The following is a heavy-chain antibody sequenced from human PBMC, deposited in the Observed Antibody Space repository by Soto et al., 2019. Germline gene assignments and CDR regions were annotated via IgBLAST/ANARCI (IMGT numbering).Heavy chain of an antibody. J-gene: IGHJ2*01. D-gene: IGHD5-12*01. CDR2: ISAYNGNT. CDR3: ARDLVATIRTHYWYFDL. CDR1: GSTFTSYG. Sequence: ASVKVSCKASGSTFTSYGISSVRQSPGQGLQWLGWISAYNGNTNYAQKLQGRVTMSTDTSTSTAYMELRSLRSDDTAVYYRARDLVATIRTHYWYFDLWGRGTLVTVSS. V-gene: IGHV1-18*01.